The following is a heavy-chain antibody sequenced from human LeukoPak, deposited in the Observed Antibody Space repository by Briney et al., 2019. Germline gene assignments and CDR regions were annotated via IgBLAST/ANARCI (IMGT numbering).Heavy chain of an antibody. V-gene: IGHV3-48*02. CDR2: ISTGSSTI. Sequence: SCKASGGTFSSFAVSWVRQAPGKGLEWVSYISTGSSTIYYADSVKGRFTISRDNAKNSLYLQVNSLRDEDTAVYYCARDTAFDIWGQGTMVTVSS. CDR1: GGTFSSFA. J-gene: IGHJ3*02. CDR3: ARDTAFDI.